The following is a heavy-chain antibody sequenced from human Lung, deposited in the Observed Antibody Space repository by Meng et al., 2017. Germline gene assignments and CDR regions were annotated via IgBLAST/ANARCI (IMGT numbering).Heavy chain of an antibody. CDR1: GFTFSNAY. CDR2: IKSKPDGETI. D-gene: IGHD5-12*01. J-gene: IGHJ4*02. V-gene: IGHV3-15*01. Sequence: ELQLVDSGGGLVKPGGSLRLSCEGSGFTFSNAYMTWVRQVPGKRLEWVGRIKSKPDGETIDYAAPVKGRFTISRDDSKNTVYLQMNSLKTEDTAVYYCSGHIDYWGQGTLVTVSS. CDR3: SGHIDY.